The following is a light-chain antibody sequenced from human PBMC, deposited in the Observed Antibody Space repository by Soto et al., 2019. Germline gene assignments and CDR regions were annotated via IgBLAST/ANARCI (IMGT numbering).Light chain of an antibody. Sequence: DIQMTQSPSTLAASVGDRVTITCRASQSISNWLAWYQQKPGKAPKLLIDNASSLERGVPSRFSGSGSGTEFTLTISSLKPDDFATYYCQQYNSYSPYTFGQGTKLEIK. J-gene: IGKJ2*01. V-gene: IGKV1-5*03. CDR2: NAS. CDR1: QSISNW. CDR3: QQYNSYSPYT.